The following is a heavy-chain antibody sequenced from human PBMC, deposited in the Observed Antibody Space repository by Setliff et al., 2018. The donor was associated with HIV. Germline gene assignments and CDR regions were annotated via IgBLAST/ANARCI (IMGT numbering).Heavy chain of an antibody. V-gene: IGHV3-30*03. CDR3: ARAIFGSGWSHGHFDL. CDR1: GFTFKDFA. Sequence: PGGSLRLSCVASGFTFKDFAMYWVRQAPGKGLEWVSAISYDGSRIHYADSVKGRFTISRDNSKNTLYLQVNSLRPEDTAVYYCARAIFGSGWSHGHFDLWGRGTLVTAPQ. J-gene: IGHJ2*01. CDR2: ISYDGSRI. D-gene: IGHD6-19*01.